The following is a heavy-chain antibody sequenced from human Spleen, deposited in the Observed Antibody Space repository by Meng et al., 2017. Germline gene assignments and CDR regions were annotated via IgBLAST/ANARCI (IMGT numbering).Heavy chain of an antibody. CDR3: ARQEGAFDY. CDR1: GDSVSSNSAA. CDR2: TYYRSKWYN. Sequence: QIHLLQSGPGLVKPSQPLSLTCAISGDSVSSNSAAWNWLRQSPSRGLEWLGRTYYRSKWYNDYAVSVKSRITINPDTSKNQFSLQLNSVTPEDTAVYYCARQEGAFDYWGQETMVTVSS. V-gene: IGHV6-1*01. J-gene: IGHJ4*01. D-gene: IGHD3-16*01.